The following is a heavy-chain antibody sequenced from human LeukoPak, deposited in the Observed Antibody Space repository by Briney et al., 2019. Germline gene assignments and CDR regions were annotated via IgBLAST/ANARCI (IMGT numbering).Heavy chain of an antibody. CDR3: ARGLRDDSSGYYMVSAFDI. CDR2: INPNSGGT. V-gene: IGHV1-2*04. D-gene: IGHD3-22*01. CDR1: GYTFTSYY. J-gene: IGHJ3*02. Sequence: ASVKVSCKASGYTFTSYYMHWVRQAPGQGLEWMGWINPNSGGTNYAQKFQGWVTMTRDTSISTAYMELSRLRSDDTAVYYCARGLRDDSSGYYMVSAFDIWGQGTMVTVSS.